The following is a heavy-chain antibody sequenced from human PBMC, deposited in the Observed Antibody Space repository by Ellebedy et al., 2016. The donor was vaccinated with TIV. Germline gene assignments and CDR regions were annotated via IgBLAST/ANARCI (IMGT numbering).Heavy chain of an antibody. CDR2: INPNSGGT. J-gene: IGHJ3*02. V-gene: IGHV1-2*02. Sequence: ASVKVSCXASGYTFTGYYMHWVRQAPGQGLEWMGWINPNSGGTNYAQKFQGRVTMTRDTSISTAYMELSRLRSDDTAVYYCARVLHGWSPIGVVTRGAFDIWGQGTMVTVSS. CDR3: ARVLHGWSPIGVVTRGAFDI. D-gene: IGHD3-3*01. CDR1: GYTFTGYY.